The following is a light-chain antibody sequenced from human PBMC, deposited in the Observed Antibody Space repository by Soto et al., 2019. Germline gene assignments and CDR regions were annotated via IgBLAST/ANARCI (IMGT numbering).Light chain of an antibody. J-gene: IGLJ2*01. V-gene: IGLV2-14*03. Sequence: QSALTQPASVSGSPGQSITISCTGTGNDIGAYDFVSWYQQYSGRAPKLIIYDVTQRPSGISPRFTGSKSGNTASLTVSGLQPEDEADYYCCSYSTSSPVVFGRGTKLTVL. CDR1: GNDIGAYDF. CDR2: DVT. CDR3: CSYSTSSPVV.